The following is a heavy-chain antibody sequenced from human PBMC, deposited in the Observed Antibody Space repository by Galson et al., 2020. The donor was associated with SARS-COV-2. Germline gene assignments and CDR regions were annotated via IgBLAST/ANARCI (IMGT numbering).Heavy chain of an antibody. Sequence: GESLKISCKASGYTFSNSWIAWVRQMPGKGLEWMGIVYPGDSDSRYSPSFQGQVTLSADKSSSTAYLQWRRLKTSDTALYYCAKLSGGYKGHFDYWGQGTLVTVTS. CDR2: VYPGDSDS. D-gene: IGHD1-26*01. CDR3: AKLSGGYKGHFDY. V-gene: IGHV5-51*01. J-gene: IGHJ4*02. CDR1: GYTFSNSW.